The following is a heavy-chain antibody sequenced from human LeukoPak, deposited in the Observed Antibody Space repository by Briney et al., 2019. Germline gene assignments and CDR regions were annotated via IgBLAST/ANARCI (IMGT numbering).Heavy chain of an antibody. V-gene: IGHV3-13*01. CDR1: GFTFSSYD. CDR3: ARGLVATGIVDY. D-gene: IGHD5-12*01. CDR2: IGTAGDT. J-gene: IGHJ4*02. Sequence: PGGSLRLSCAASGFTFSSYDMHWVRHATGKGLEWVSAIGTAGDTYYPGSVKGRFTISRENAKNSLYLQMNSLRAEDTAVYYCARGLVATGIVDYWGQGTLVTASS.